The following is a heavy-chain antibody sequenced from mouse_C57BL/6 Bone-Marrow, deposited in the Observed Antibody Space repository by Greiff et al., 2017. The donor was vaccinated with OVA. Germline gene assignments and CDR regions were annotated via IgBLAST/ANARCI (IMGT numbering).Heavy chain of an antibody. V-gene: IGHV3-6*01. J-gene: IGHJ4*01. CDR2: IRYDGSN. D-gene: IGHD2-5*01. CDR1: GYSITSGYY. Sequence: EVKVEESGPGLVKPSQSLSLTCSVTGYSITSGYYWNWIRQFPGNKLEWMGYIRYDGSNNYNPSLKNRISITRDTAKNQFFLKLKSVTTEDTATYYCARNAYYSNYDYYAMDYWGQGTSVTVSS. CDR3: ARNAYYSNYDYYAMDY.